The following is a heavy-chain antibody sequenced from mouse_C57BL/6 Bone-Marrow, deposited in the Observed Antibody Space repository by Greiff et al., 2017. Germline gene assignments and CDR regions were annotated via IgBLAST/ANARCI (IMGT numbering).Heavy chain of an antibody. J-gene: IGHJ4*01. V-gene: IGHV1-15*01. Sequence: QVQLQQSGAELVRPGASVTLSCKASGYTFTDYEMHWVKQTPVHGLEWIGAIDPETGGTAYNQKFKGKAILTADKSSSTAYMELRSLTSEDSAVYYCTRVWDYDGDYAMDYWGQGTSVTVSS. D-gene: IGHD2-4*01. CDR1: GYTFTDYE. CDR2: IDPETGGT. CDR3: TRVWDYDGDYAMDY.